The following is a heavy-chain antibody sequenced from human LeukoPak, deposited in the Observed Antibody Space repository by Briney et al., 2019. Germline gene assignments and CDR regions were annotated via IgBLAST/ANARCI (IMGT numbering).Heavy chain of an antibody. CDR2: IRTDNGNT. V-gene: IGHV1-18*01. CDR1: GYSFTSYG. Sequence: ASVKVSCKASGYSFTSYGINWVRQAPGQGLEWMGWIRTDNGNTDYAQNLQGRVTMTTDTSTSTAYMELRSLRSDDTAVYYCARGYSYGYGPLDYWGQGTLVTVSS. J-gene: IGHJ4*02. CDR3: ARGYSYGYGPLDY. D-gene: IGHD5-18*01.